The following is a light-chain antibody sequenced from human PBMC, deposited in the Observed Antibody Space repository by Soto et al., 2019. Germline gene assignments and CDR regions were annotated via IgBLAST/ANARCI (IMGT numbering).Light chain of an antibody. V-gene: IGKV1-27*01. J-gene: IGKJ2*01. CDR1: HFISSY. CDR2: GAS. Sequence: DFQLTQSPTSLSASVGDTVVLTCRASHFISSYLAWYRQKPGGAPEVLIYGASILQSGVPARFSGSASGTNFTLTISSLQPEDVATYYCQKYPSAPYTFGQGTKLEIK. CDR3: QKYPSAPYT.